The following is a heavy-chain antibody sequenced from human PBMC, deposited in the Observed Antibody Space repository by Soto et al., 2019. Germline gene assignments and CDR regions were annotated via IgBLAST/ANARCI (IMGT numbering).Heavy chain of an antibody. V-gene: IGHV3-23*01. CDR2: ISGSGGST. CDR1: GFTFSSYA. Sequence: EVQLLESGGGLVQPGGSLRLSCAASGFTFSSYAMSWVRQAPGKGLEWVSAISGSGGSTYYADSVKGRFTISRDNSKNTLYLQMHSLRAEDTAVYHCAKDLGRIAALPSYYFDYWGQGTLVTVSS. J-gene: IGHJ4*02. CDR3: AKDLGRIAALPSYYFDY. D-gene: IGHD6-6*01.